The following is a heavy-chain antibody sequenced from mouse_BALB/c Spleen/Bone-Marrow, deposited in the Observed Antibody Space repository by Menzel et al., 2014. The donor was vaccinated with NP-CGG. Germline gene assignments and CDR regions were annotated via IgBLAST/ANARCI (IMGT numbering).Heavy chain of an antibody. J-gene: IGHJ4*01. CDR1: GFAFSGYD. Sequence: EVMLVESGGGLVEPGGSLKLSCAASGFAFSGYDTSWVRQTPEKRLEWVAYISSGGINTYYPDTVKGRFTISRDNAKNTLYLQMNSLKSEDRAMYYCARQRGYAFALDYWGQGTSVTVSS. V-gene: IGHV5-12-1*01. CDR3: ARQRGYAFALDY. CDR2: ISSGGINT. D-gene: IGHD2-2*01.